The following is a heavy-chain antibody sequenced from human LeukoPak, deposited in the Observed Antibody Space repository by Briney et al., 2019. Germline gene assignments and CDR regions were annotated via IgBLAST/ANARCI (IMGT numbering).Heavy chain of an antibody. V-gene: IGHV4-31*03. CDR2: IYYSGST. CDR3: AREVFGSGYSNWFDP. CDR1: GGSISSGGYY. Sequence: SETLSLTCTVSGGSISSGGYYWSWIRQHPGTGLEWIGYIYYSGSTYYNPFLKSRVTISVDTSKNQFSLKLSSVTAADTAVYYCAREVFGSGYSNWFDPWGQGTLVTVSS. D-gene: IGHD3-22*01. J-gene: IGHJ5*02.